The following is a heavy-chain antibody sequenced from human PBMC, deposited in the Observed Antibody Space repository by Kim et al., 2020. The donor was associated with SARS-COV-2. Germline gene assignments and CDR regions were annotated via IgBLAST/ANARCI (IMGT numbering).Heavy chain of an antibody. D-gene: IGHD6-13*01. Sequence: SETLSLTCTVSGGSISSSSYYWGWIRQPPGKGLEWIGSIYYSGSTYYNPSLKSRVTISVDTSKNQFSLKLSSVTAADTAVYYCARQLWGQQLVPYWGQGTLVTVSS. CDR1: GGSISSSSYY. CDR2: IYYSGST. CDR3: ARQLWGQQLVPY. V-gene: IGHV4-39*01. J-gene: IGHJ4*02.